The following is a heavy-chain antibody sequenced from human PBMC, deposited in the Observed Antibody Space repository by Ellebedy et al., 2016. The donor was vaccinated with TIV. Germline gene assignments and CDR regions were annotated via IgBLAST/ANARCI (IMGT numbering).Heavy chain of an antibody. CDR1: GFTFSSYW. CDR2: INTDGSST. V-gene: IGHV3-74*01. J-gene: IGHJ3*02. CDR3: ARGRGNAFDI. Sequence: GESLKISXAASGFTFSSYWMHWVRQAPGKGLVWVSRINTDGSSTSYADSVKGRFTISRDNAKNSLYLQMDSLRAEDTAVYYCARGRGNAFDIWGQGTMVAVSS.